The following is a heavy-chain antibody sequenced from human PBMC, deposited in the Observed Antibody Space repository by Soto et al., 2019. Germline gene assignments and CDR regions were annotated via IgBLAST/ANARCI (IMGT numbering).Heavy chain of an antibody. CDR3: ASGGAGSGPFTWELPAH. CDR2: ISGYSGDV. D-gene: IGHD1-26*01. J-gene: IGHJ4*02. CDR1: GYSFTSYG. V-gene: IGHV1-18*01. Sequence: ASVKVSCKASGYSFTSYGISWVRQAPGQGLEWMGWISGYSGDVHYAQKLQGRATMTRDRSTNTAYMRMSSLRSEDTAMYYCASGGAGSGPFTWELPAHWXQGTLVTVSS.